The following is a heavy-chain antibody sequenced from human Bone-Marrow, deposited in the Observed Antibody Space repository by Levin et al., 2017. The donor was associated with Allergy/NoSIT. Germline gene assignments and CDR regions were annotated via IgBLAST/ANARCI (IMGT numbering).Heavy chain of an antibody. Sequence: GESLKISCAASGFTFSDYYMSWIRQAPGKGLEWVSYISSSSSYTNYADSVKGRFTISRDNAKNSLYLQMNSLRAEDTAVYYCARDGGIAVAGTAMDWFDPWGQGTLVTVSS. CDR1: GFTFSDYY. CDR3: ARDGGIAVAGTAMDWFDP. V-gene: IGHV3-11*05. D-gene: IGHD6-19*01. J-gene: IGHJ5*02. CDR2: ISSSSSYT.